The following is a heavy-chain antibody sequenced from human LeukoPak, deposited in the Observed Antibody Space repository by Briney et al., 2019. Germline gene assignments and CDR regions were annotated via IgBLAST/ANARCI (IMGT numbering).Heavy chain of an antibody. CDR3: ARLGKVGATNKDY. J-gene: IGHJ4*02. Sequence: NTSETLSLTCTVSGGSISSGSYYWSWIRQPAGKGLEWIGRIYTSGSTNYNPSLKSRVTISVDTSKNQFSLKLSSVTAADTAVYYCARLGKVGATNKDYWGQGTLVTVSS. CDR1: GGSISSGSYY. D-gene: IGHD1-26*01. CDR2: IYTSGST. V-gene: IGHV4-61*02.